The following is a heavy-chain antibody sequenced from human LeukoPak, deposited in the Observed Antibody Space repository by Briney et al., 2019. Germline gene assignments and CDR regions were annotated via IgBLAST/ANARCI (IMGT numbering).Heavy chain of an antibody. J-gene: IGHJ2*01. V-gene: IGHV2-70*11. CDR2: IDWDDDK. Sequence: SGPTLVNPTQTLTLTCTFSGFSLSTSGMCVSWIRQPPGKALEWLARIDWDDDKYYSTSLKTRLTISKDTSKNQVVLTMTNMDPVDTATYYCARSPGPGGSYWYFDLWGRGTLVTVSS. CDR3: ARSPGPGGSYWYFDL. CDR1: GFSLSTSGMC. D-gene: IGHD1-14*01.